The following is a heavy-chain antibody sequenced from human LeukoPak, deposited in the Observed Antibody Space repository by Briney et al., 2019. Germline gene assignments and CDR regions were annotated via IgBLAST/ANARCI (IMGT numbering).Heavy chain of an antibody. CDR3: ANPYCSSTSCYKGEVY. CDR1: GFTFSSYA. D-gene: IGHD2-2*02. J-gene: IGHJ4*02. V-gene: IGHV3-23*01. Sequence: GGSLRLSCAASGFTFSSYAMSWVRQAPGKGLEWVSAISGSGGSTYYADSVKGRFTISRDNSKNTLYLQMNGLRAEDTAVYYCANPYCSSTSCYKGEVYWGQGTLVTVSS. CDR2: ISGSGGST.